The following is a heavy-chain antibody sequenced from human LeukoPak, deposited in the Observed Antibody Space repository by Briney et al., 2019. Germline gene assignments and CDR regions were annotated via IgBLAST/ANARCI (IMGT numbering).Heavy chain of an antibody. V-gene: IGHV3-15*01. CDR3: AKGSHPYDSSGYYSD. J-gene: IGHJ4*02. CDR1: GFTFSNAW. CDR2: IKSKTDGGTT. D-gene: IGHD3-22*01. Sequence: GGSLRLSCAASGFTFSNAWMSWVRQAPGKGLEWVGRIKSKTDGGTTDYAAPVKGRFTISRDDSQNTLYLQMNSLRAEDTAVYYCAKGSHPYDSSGYYSDWGQGTLVTVSS.